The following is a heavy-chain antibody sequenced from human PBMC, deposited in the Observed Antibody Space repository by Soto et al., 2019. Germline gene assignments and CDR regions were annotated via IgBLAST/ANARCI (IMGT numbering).Heavy chain of an antibody. Sequence: QVQLVQSGAEVKKPGSSVKVSCKTSGVSFNNNGIGWVRQAPGHGLERMGGVSPQFRTSNYARKFQGRISITADASTGTANMELSSLTSEDTAQYYCARVLYYGSGSYSPYGMDVWGQGTTVTVSS. CDR3: ARVLYYGSGSYSPYGMDV. J-gene: IGHJ6*02. D-gene: IGHD3-10*01. V-gene: IGHV1-69*01. CDR1: GVSFNNNG. CDR2: VSPQFRTS.